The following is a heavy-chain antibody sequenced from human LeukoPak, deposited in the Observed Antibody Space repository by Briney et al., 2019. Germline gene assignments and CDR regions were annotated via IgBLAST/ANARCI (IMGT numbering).Heavy chain of an antibody. V-gene: IGHV4-34*01. D-gene: IGHD1-26*01. CDR2: INHSGST. CDR3: ARYHWSYSLYYFDF. Sequence: SETLSLTCAVYGGSFSGYYWSWIRQPPGKGLEWIGEINHSGSTNYNPSLKSRVTISVDTSKNQFSLKLSSVTAADTAVYYCARYHWSYSLYYFDFWGQGTLVTVSS. CDR1: GGSFSGYY. J-gene: IGHJ4*02.